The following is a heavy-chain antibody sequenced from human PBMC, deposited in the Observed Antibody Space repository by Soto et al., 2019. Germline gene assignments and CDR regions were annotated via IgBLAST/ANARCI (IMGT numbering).Heavy chain of an antibody. CDR3: ARCGYSGYGLGY. J-gene: IGHJ4*02. V-gene: IGHV5-51*01. CDR2: IYPGDSDT. D-gene: IGHD5-12*01. Sequence: GESLKISCQGSGSGFTNYWIAWVRPMPGKGLEWMGIIYPGDSDTRYSPSFQRQVTLSADKSISTAYLHWSSLKASDSAMYYCARCGYSGYGLGYWGQGTLVTVSS. CDR1: GSGFTNYW.